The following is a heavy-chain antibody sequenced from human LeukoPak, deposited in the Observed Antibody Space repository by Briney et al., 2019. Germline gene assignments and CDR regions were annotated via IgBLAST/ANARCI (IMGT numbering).Heavy chain of an antibody. Sequence: SQTLSRTCTVSGGSISSGDYYWSWIRQPPGKGLEWIGYIYYSGSTYYNPSLKSRVTMSVDTSKNQFSLKLSSVTAADTAVYYCARVPLQFNNFDYWGQGTLVTVSS. CDR1: GGSISSGDYY. D-gene: IGHD2/OR15-2a*01. J-gene: IGHJ4*02. CDR2: IYYSGST. CDR3: ARVPLQFNNFDY. V-gene: IGHV4-30-4*08.